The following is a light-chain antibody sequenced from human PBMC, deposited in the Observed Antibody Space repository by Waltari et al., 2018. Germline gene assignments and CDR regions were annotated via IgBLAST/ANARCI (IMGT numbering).Light chain of an antibody. CDR3: QQYYNTPLT. V-gene: IGKV4-1*01. J-gene: IGKJ4*01. CDR1: ESVLYSSNNKNH. Sequence: DIVMTQSPESLAVSLRESATTSCKTSESVLYSSNNKNHLAWYQQKPGQPPRLLLYWASTRESGVPDRFIGSGSETDFTLTVTSLQAEDVAVYYCQQYYNTPLTFGGGTKVEVK. CDR2: WAS.